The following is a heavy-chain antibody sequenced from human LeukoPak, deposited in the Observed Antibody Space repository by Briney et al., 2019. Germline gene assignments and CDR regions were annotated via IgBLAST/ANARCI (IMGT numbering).Heavy chain of an antibody. CDR2: ISYDGSNK. J-gene: IGHJ4*02. CDR3: ARDFATDIVVVVAAAILDY. Sequence: GGSPRLSCAASGFTFSSYAMHWVRQAPGKGLEWVAVISYDGSNKYYADSVKGRFTISRDNSKNTLYLQMNSLRAEDTAVYYCARDFATDIVVVVAAAILDYWGQGTLVTVSS. CDR1: GFTFSSYA. D-gene: IGHD2-15*01. V-gene: IGHV3-30-3*01.